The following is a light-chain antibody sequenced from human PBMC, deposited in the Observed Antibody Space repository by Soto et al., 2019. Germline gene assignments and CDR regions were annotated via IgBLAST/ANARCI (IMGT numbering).Light chain of an antibody. V-gene: IGKV3-20*01. CDR2: GAS. CDR3: QQYGSSPKT. CDR1: QSISSSS. J-gene: IGKJ2*01. Sequence: EIVLTQSPGTLSLSPGERATLSCRASQSISSSSLAWYQHKPGQAPRLLIYGASSRATGIPDRFSVIGSGTDFTLTISRLEPEDFAVFYCQQYGSSPKTFGQGTKLEIK.